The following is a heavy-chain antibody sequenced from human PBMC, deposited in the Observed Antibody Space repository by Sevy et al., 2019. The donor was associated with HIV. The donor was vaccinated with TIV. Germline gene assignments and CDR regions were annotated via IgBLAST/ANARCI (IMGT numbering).Heavy chain of an antibody. CDR3: ARESYFFDKSGYYLDY. CDR1: GVSVSSDSYY. D-gene: IGHD3-22*01. Sequence: SETLSLTCAVSGVSVSSDSYYWSWIRQPPGKGLEWSGYVYHTGSTNYSPAFKSRFTISVDTSKNQFSLRLFSVAAADAAGYYCARESYFFDKSGYYLDYWGQGALVTVSS. CDR2: VYHTGST. V-gene: IGHV4-61*01. J-gene: IGHJ4*02.